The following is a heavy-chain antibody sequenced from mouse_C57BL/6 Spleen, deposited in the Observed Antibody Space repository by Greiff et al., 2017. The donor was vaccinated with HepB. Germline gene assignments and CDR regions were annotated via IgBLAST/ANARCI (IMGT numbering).Heavy chain of an antibody. CDR2: IYPGSGST. J-gene: IGHJ4*01. CDR1: GYTFTSYW. Sequence: QVQLQQPGAELVKPGASVKMSCKASGYTFTSYWITWVKQRPGQGLEWIGDIYPGSGSTNYNEKFKSKATLTVDTSSSTAYMQLSSLTSEDSAVYYCARVRPFYYYAMDYWGQGTSVTVSS. CDR3: ARVRPFYYYAMDY. V-gene: IGHV1-55*01.